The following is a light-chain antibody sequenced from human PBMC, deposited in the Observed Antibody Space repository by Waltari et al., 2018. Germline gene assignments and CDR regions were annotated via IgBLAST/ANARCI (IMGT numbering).Light chain of an antibody. CDR1: QSISSY. V-gene: IGKV1-39*01. Sequence: DIQMTQSPSSLSTSAGDRVTITCRASQSISSYLNWYQQKPGKAPKLLIYAASSLQSGVPSRFSGSGSGTDFTLTISSLQREDFVTYYCQQSYSTPRTFGQGTRLEIK. CDR3: QQSYSTPRT. J-gene: IGKJ2*01. CDR2: AAS.